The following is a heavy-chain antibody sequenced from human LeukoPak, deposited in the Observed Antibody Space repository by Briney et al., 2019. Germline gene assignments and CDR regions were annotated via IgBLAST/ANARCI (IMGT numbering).Heavy chain of an antibody. J-gene: IGHJ6*03. V-gene: IGHV3-21*01. CDR2: ISSSSSYI. D-gene: IGHD6-19*01. CDR1: GFTFSSYS. Sequence: GGSLRLSCAASGFTFSSYSMNWVRQAPGKGLEWASSISSSSSYIYYADSVKGRFTISRDNAKNSLYLQMNSLRAEDTAVYYCARDSLHGSGWYVGYYYYMDVWGKGTTVTVSS. CDR3: ARDSLHGSGWYVGYYYYMDV.